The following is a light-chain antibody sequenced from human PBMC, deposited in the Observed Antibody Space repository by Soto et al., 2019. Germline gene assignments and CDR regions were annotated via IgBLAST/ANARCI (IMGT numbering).Light chain of an antibody. CDR3: QQRGNWPAMIT. V-gene: IGKV3-11*01. CDR2: DTS. J-gene: IGKJ5*01. CDR1: QSVSSA. Sequence: EIVLTQSPATLSLSPGERATLSCRASQSVSSALAWYLQKPGQAPRLLIYDTSTRAAGIPVRFSGSGSGTDFTLTISSLEPEDFAVYYCQQRGNWPAMITVGQGTRLEIK.